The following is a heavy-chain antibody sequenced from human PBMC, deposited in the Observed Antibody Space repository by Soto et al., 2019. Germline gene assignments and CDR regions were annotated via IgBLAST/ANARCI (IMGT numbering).Heavy chain of an antibody. V-gene: IGHV1-2*02. Sequence: ASVKVSCKASGYTFTSYGISWVRQAPGQGLEWMGWINPNSGGTNYAQKFQGRVTMTRDTSISTAYMELSRLRSDDTAVYYCGQLWSEFDYWGQGTLVTVSS. J-gene: IGHJ4*02. CDR1: GYTFTSYG. D-gene: IGHD5-18*01. CDR2: INPNSGGT. CDR3: GQLWSEFDY.